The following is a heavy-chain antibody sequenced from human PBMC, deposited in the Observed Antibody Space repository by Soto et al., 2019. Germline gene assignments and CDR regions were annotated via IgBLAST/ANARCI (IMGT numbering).Heavy chain of an antibody. D-gene: IGHD6-19*01. J-gene: IGHJ4*02. CDR1: GYKFTSYG. CDR3: ARDQWMVPRGGYD. CDR2: ISGYNGDT. Sequence: QIHLVQSGPEVKKPGASVKVSCKASGYKFTSYGITWVRQAPGQGLEWMGWISGYNGDTKFGQKVQGRVTLTTDTSTSTAYMELRSLRSADTAVYYCARDQWMVPRGGYDWGQGTLVTVSS. V-gene: IGHV1-18*01.